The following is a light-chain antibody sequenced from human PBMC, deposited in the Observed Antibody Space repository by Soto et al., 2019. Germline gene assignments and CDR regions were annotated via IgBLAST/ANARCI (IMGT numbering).Light chain of an antibody. CDR2: EDN. CDR1: SGSIASNY. J-gene: IGLJ2*01. CDR3: QSYDSSNQGVV. Sequence: NFMLTQPHSVAEAPGETVSISCTRSSGSIASNYVQWYQQSPGSSPTTVIYEDNQRPSGVPDRFSGSIDTSSNSASLTISGLKTEDEADSCSQSYDSSNQGVVFGGGTKLTVL. V-gene: IGLV6-57*01.